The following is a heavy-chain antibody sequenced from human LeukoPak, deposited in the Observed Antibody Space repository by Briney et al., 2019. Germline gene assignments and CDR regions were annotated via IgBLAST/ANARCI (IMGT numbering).Heavy chain of an antibody. CDR3: AKGPERSDRGYSDY. D-gene: IGHD1-14*01. Sequence: GGSLRRSCAASGFTFRNYAMSWVRQAPGKGLEWVSGIDPSGTYTYYADSVKGRFTISRDNSKNTLYLQLNSLRAEDTAAYYCAKGPERSDRGYSDYWGQGTLVTVSS. CDR1: GFTFRNYA. V-gene: IGHV3-23*01. J-gene: IGHJ4*02. CDR2: IDPSGTYT.